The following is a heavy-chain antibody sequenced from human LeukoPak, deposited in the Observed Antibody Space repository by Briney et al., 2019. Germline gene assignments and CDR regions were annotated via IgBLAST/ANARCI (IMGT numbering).Heavy chain of an antibody. V-gene: IGHV3-30*18. Sequence: GGSLRLSCAASGFTFSGYGMHWVRQTPGKGLEWVAVISYDGSNKYYADSVKGRFTISRDSSKNTLYLQMNSLRAEDTAMYYCAKALGTFNYGAFAIWGQGTVVTVSS. CDR2: ISYDGSNK. J-gene: IGHJ3*02. CDR1: GFTFSGYG. D-gene: IGHD3-16*01. CDR3: AKALGTFNYGAFAI.